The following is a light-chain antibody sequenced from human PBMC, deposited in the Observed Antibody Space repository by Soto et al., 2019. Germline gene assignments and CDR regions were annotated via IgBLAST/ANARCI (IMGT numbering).Light chain of an antibody. CDR3: QQYVNSPLT. Sequence: ELVLMQSPGTLSLSPGERGTLSCRASQSVASSLAWYQQKPGQAPRLLIYDASNRATGIPDRFSGSGSGTDFTLTLSRLEPEDFAVYYCQQYVNSPLTFGGGTKV. CDR2: DAS. CDR1: QSVASS. V-gene: IGKV3-20*01. J-gene: IGKJ4*01.